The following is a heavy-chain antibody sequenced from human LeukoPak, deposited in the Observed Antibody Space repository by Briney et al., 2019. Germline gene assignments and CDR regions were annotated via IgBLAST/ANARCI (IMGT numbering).Heavy chain of an antibody. V-gene: IGHV5-51*01. CDR3: ARTDYDFTFDY. Sequence: MWIIYPADSHTRYSPSFQGQVTISADKSISTAYLQWSSLKASDTAMYYCARTDYDFTFDYWGQGTLVTVSS. D-gene: IGHD3-3*01. CDR2: IYPADSHT. J-gene: IGHJ4*02.